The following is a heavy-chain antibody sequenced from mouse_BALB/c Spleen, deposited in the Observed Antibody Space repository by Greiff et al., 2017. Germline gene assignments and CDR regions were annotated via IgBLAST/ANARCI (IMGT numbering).Heavy chain of an antibody. J-gene: IGHJ2*01. CDR2: IWAGGST. V-gene: IGHV2-9*02. CDR3: AREADGYFDY. CDR1: GFSLTSYG. Sequence: VQGVESGPGLVAPSQSLSITCTVSGFSLTSYGVHWVRQPPGKGLEWLGVIWAGGSTNYNSALMSRLSISKDNSKSQVFLKMNSLQTDDTAMYYCAREADGYFDYWGQGTTLTVSS.